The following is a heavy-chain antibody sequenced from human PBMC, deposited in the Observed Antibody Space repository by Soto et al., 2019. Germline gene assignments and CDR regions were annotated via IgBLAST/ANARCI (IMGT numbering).Heavy chain of an antibody. CDR3: ACRGPYYYGSGRPYPAY. J-gene: IGHJ4*02. Sequence: GGSLRLSCAASGFTFSSYAMSWVRQAPGKGLEWVSAISGSGGSTYYADSVKGRFTISRDNSKNTLYLQMNSLRAEDTAVYYCACRGPYYYGSGRPYPAYWGQGTLVTVSS. V-gene: IGHV3-23*01. CDR1: GFTFSSYA. CDR2: ISGSGGST. D-gene: IGHD3-10*01.